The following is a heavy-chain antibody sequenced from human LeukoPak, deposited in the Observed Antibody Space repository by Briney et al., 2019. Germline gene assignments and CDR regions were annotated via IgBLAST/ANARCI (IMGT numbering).Heavy chain of an antibody. J-gene: IGHJ4*02. Sequence: GGSLRLSCAASGFIFSNYAMSWVRQAPGKGLEWVSTISGTGGSTYYADSVKGRFTISRDNSKNTMYLQMNILRAEDTAVYYCAKFQANYYDSSGYGCFDYWGQGTLVTVSS. D-gene: IGHD3-22*01. CDR2: ISGTGGST. CDR3: AKFQANYYDSSGYGCFDY. V-gene: IGHV3-23*01. CDR1: GFIFSNYA.